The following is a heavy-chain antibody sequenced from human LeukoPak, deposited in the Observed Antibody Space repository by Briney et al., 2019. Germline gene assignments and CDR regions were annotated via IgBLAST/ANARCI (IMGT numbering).Heavy chain of an antibody. CDR3: ARERDYYGMDV. V-gene: IGHV1-69*04. Sequence: ASVKVSCKASGGTFSSYAISWVRQAPGQGLEWMGRIIPILGIANYAQKFQGRVTITADKSTSTAYMELSSLRSEDTAVYYCARERDYYGMDVWGRGTTVTVSS. CDR1: GGTFSSYA. J-gene: IGHJ6*02. CDR2: IIPILGIA.